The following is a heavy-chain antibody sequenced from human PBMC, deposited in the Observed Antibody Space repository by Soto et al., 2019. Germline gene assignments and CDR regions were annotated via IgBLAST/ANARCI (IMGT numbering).Heavy chain of an antibody. CDR2: ISSSSSTI. CDR3: ARHPERIAQIGWFDP. Sequence: EVQLVESGGGLVQPGGSLRLSCAASGFTFSSYSMNWVRQAPGKGLEWVSYISSSSSTIYYADSVKGRFTISRDNAKNSLYLXMXXXXAEDTXVXYXARHPERIAQIGWFDPWGQGTLVTVSS. CDR1: GFTFSSYS. D-gene: IGHD6-13*01. V-gene: IGHV3-48*01. J-gene: IGHJ5*02.